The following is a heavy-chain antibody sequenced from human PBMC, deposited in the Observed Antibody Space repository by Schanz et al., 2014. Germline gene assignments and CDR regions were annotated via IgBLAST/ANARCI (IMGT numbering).Heavy chain of an antibody. CDR1: GFTLTSHF. CDR2: INPIDGST. J-gene: IGHJ3*01. CDR3: ARGSCTASGCYDAFDL. Sequence: QVQWVQSGADVKKPGASVKVSCKASGFTLTSHFMHWLRQAPGQGLEWMGLINPIDGSTTYVWGFLGRRTMTRDTSTTTVYLDLSTLRSEDTAVYYCARGSCTASGCYDAFDLWGQGTLVTVSS. V-gene: IGHV1-46*01. D-gene: IGHD2-2*01.